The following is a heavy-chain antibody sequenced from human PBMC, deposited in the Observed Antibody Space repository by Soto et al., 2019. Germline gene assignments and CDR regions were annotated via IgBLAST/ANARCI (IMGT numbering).Heavy chain of an antibody. D-gene: IGHD2-15*01. CDR3: TRLEVEPGLSHDY. CDR2: IKNKANNYAT. Sequence: EVQLVESGGGLVQPGGSLQLSCAASGFTFSDSAIHWVRQASGKGLEWVGRIKNKANNYATAYAASVKGRFTISRDDSKDTAYLQMNSLKTEDTAVYYCTRLEVEPGLSHDYWGQGTLVTVSS. CDR1: GFTFSDSA. J-gene: IGHJ4*02. V-gene: IGHV3-73*01.